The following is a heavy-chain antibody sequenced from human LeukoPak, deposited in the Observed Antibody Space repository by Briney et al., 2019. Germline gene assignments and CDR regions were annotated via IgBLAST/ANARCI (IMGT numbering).Heavy chain of an antibody. CDR2: IYPGDSDT. CDR3: ARQYYDSSGYYPYSDY. CDR1: GYSFTSYW. V-gene: IGHV5-51*01. D-gene: IGHD3-22*01. Sequence: GESLKISCKGSGYSFTSYWIGWVRQMPGKGLEWMGIIYPGDSDTRYSPSFQGQVTISADKSISTAYLQWSSLKASDTAMYYCARQYYDSSGYYPYSDYWGQGTLVTVSS. J-gene: IGHJ4*02.